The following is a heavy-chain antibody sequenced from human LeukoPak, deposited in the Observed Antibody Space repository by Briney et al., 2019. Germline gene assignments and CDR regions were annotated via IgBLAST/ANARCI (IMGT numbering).Heavy chain of an antibody. D-gene: IGHD3-16*01. J-gene: IGHJ4*02. CDR3: MSYAGRSDDY. CDR1: GFTFSRYS. Sequence: GGSLRLSCAASGFTFSRYSMNWLRQAPGKGLEWVSSISSSSSYRYYADSVKGRFTISRDNAKNSLHLQMNSLRAEDTAVYYCMSYAGRSDDYWGQGTLVTVSS. CDR2: ISSSSSYR. V-gene: IGHV3-21*01.